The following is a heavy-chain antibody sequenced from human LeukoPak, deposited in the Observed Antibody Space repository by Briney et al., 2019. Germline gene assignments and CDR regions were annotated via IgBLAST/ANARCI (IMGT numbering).Heavy chain of an antibody. CDR3: ARLGVVVAAIQIDY. CDR2: IYFTGST. Sequence: PSETLSLTCTVSGGSISSYYWSRIRQPPGKGLEWIGYIYFTGSTYYNPSLKSRITISVDTSENQFSLKLSSVTAADTAVYYCARLGVVVAAIQIDYWGQGTLVTVSS. D-gene: IGHD2-15*01. V-gene: IGHV4-4*08. CDR1: GGSISSYY. J-gene: IGHJ4*02.